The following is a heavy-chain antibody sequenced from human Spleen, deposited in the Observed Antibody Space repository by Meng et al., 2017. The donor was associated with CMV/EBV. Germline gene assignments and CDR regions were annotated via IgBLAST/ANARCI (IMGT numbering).Heavy chain of an antibody. J-gene: IGHJ5*02. CDR1: GDSFSSNSAA. D-gene: IGHD1-14*01. Sequence: SGDSFSSNSAAWNWIRQSPSRGLEWLGRTYYRSKWYNDYAVSVKSRITINPDTSKNQFSLQLNSVTPEDTAVYYCARGSHPENWFDPWGQGTLVTVSS. CDR2: TYYRSKWYN. V-gene: IGHV6-1*01. CDR3: ARGSHPENWFDP.